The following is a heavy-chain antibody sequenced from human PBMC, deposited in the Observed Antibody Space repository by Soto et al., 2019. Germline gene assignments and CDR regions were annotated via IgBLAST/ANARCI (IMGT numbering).Heavy chain of an antibody. D-gene: IGHD2-2*01. Sequence: SVKVSCKASGGTFSSYAISWVRQAPGQGLEWMGGIIPIFGTANYAQKFQGRVTITADESTRTAYMELSSLRSEETAVYYCAMKYCSSTSCHYYYYYGMDVWGQGRTVT. CDR1: GGTFSSYA. J-gene: IGHJ6*02. V-gene: IGHV1-69*13. CDR3: AMKYCSSTSCHYYYYYGMDV. CDR2: IIPIFGTA.